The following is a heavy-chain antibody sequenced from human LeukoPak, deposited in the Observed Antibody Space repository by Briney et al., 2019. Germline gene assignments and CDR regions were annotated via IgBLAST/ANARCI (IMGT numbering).Heavy chain of an antibody. CDR2: IVNSGFAT. Sequence: PGGSLRLSCAASGFTFSSYAMSWVRQAPGRGLEWVSGIVNSGFATYYADSVKGRFTISRDNSENTLYLQMNSLGVEDTAVYYCAKDGGAYYYDRSSFDMWGQGTMDTVSS. CDR1: GFTFSSYA. D-gene: IGHD3-22*01. V-gene: IGHV3-23*01. CDR3: AKDGGAYYYDRSSFDM. J-gene: IGHJ3*02.